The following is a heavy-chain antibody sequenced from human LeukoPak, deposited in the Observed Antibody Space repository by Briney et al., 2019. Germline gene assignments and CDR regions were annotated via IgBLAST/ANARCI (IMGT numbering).Heavy chain of an antibody. D-gene: IGHD2-2*01. CDR1: GYSFTGYY. CDR2: INPTSGGT. J-gene: IGHJ6*03. V-gene: IGHV1-2*02. CDR3: ARGGSPIYYYYMDV. Sequence: ASVKVSCKASGYSFTGYYIHWVRQAPGQGLEWMGWINPTSGGTNFAQKFQGRVTMARDTSISTAYMELSRLRSDDTAVYYCARGGSPIYYYYMDVWGKGTTVTISS.